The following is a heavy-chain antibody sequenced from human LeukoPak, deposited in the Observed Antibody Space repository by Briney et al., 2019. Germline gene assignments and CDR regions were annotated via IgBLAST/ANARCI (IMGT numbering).Heavy chain of an antibody. V-gene: IGHV4-34*01. Sequence: SETLSLTCAAYGGSFSGYYWSWIRQPPGKGLEWIGEINHSGSTNYNPSLKSRVTISVDTSKNQFSLKLSSVTAADTAVYYCASLKWGAAGTDYWGQGTLVTVSS. CDR3: ASLKWGAAGTDY. J-gene: IGHJ4*02. D-gene: IGHD6-13*01. CDR1: GGSFSGYY. CDR2: INHSGST.